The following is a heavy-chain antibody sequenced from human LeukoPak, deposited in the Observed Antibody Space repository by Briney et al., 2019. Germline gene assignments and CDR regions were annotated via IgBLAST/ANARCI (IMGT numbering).Heavy chain of an antibody. CDR2: VSDSGDYT. CDR1: GFTFSTSA. J-gene: IGHJ5*02. D-gene: IGHD6-6*01. Sequence: PGGSLRLSCVTSGFTFSTSAMGWVRQAPGTGLEWVSVVSDSGDYTSYADSVKGRFTISRDNSKNTLYLQMNSLRAEDTAVYYCAKVGYSSSSRSWGQGTLVTVSS. CDR3: AKVGYSSSSRS. V-gene: IGHV3-23*01.